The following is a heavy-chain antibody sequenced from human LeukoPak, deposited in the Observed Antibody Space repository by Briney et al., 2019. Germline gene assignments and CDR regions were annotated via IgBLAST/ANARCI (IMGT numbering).Heavy chain of an antibody. CDR3: AKDSGEFDAFDI. CDR2: ISDSGGNT. CDR1: GFSFSTYT. D-gene: IGHD5-12*01. Sequence: GGSLRLSCAASGFSFSTYTMAWVRQAPGKGLEWVSTISDSGGNTYYVASVKGRFTISRDNAKNSLYLQMNSLRAEDTALYYCAKDSGEFDAFDIWGQGTMVTVSS. V-gene: IGHV3-23*01. J-gene: IGHJ3*02.